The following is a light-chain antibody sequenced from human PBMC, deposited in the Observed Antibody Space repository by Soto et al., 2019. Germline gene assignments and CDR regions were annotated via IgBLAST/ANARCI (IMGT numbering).Light chain of an antibody. Sequence: EIVLTQSPGTLSLSPGERATLSCRASQSVSSSYLAWYQQKTGQAPRLLIYGASSRATGIPDRFSGSVSGTDSTLTVCRLEPEDFAVYYCQQYGSAPPTFGPGTKVDIK. CDR1: QSVSSSY. CDR3: QQYGSAPPT. V-gene: IGKV3-20*01. J-gene: IGKJ3*01. CDR2: GAS.